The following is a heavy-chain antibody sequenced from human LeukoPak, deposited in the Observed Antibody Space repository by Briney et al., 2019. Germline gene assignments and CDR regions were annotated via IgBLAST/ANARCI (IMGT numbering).Heavy chain of an antibody. CDR2: IYYSGST. CDR1: GGSISSSSYY. Sequence: PPETLSLTCTVSGGSISSSSYYWGWIRQPPGKGLEWIGYIYYSGSTNYNPSLKSRVTISVDTSKNQFSLKLSSVTAADTAVYYCARHVGFGAYYYYMDVWGKGTTVTISS. CDR3: ARHVGFGAYYYYMDV. J-gene: IGHJ6*03. D-gene: IGHD3-10*01. V-gene: IGHV4-61*05.